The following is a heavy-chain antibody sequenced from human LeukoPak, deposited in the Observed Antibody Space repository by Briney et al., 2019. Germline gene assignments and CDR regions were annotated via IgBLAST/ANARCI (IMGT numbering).Heavy chain of an antibody. CDR3: ARRGTAYCRGGNCYSDKYFDY. CDR1: GGSLSGYY. Sequence: PSETLSLTCAVYGGSLSGYYWTWIRQTPGKGLEWIGEINYSGNTNYNRSLKSRVTISADTSKNQFSLRLSSVTAADTAVYYCARRGTAYCRGGNCYSDKYFDYWGQGTRSPSPQ. D-gene: IGHD2-15*01. V-gene: IGHV4-34*01. J-gene: IGHJ4*02. CDR2: INYSGNT.